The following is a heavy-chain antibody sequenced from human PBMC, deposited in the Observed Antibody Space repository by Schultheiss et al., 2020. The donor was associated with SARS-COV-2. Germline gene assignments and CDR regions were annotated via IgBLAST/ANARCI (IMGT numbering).Heavy chain of an antibody. CDR2: ISSSSSYI. Sequence: GGSLRLSCAASGFTFSSYSMNWVRQAPGKGLEWVSSISSSSSYIYYADSVKGRFTISRDNAKNSLYLQMNSLRAEDTAVYYCARKLGYCSSTSCYGGWFDPWGQGTLVTVSS. V-gene: IGHV3-21*04. CDR1: GFTFSSYS. D-gene: IGHD2-2*01. J-gene: IGHJ5*02. CDR3: ARKLGYCSSTSCYGGWFDP.